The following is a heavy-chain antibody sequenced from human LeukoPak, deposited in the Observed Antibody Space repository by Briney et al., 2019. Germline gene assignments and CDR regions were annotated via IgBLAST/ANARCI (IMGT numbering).Heavy chain of an antibody. CDR1: GGTFSSYA. V-gene: IGHV1-69*01. CDR3: AVALELYGSGSYNGMDV. CDR2: IIPIFGTA. D-gene: IGHD3-10*01. Sequence: SVKVSCKASGGTFSSYAISWVRQAPGQGLEWMGGIIPIFGTANYAQKFQGRVTITADESTSTAYLELSSLRSEDTAVYYCAVALELYGSGSYNGMDVWGKGTTVTVSS. J-gene: IGHJ6*04.